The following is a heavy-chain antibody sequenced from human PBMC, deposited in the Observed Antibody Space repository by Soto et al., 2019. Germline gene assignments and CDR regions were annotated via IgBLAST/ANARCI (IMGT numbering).Heavy chain of an antibody. V-gene: IGHV3-30-3*01. J-gene: IGHJ4*02. D-gene: IGHD2-2*01. Sequence: QVQLVESGGGVVQPGRSLRLSCAASGFSFRSYAMHWVRQAPGKGLEWVAVMSYDGSDKDYADCVKGRFTISRDNSKNALYLQMSSLRAEDTAVYYCARARLDTPALEYWGQGTLVTVSS. CDR3: ARARLDTPALEY. CDR1: GFSFRSYA. CDR2: MSYDGSDK.